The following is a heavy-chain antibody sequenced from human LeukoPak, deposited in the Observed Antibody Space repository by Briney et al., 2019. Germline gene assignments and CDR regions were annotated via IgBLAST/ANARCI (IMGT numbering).Heavy chain of an antibody. CDR2: IYYSGST. Sequence: SETLSLTCTVSGGSISSGDYYWSWIRQPPGKGLEWIGYIYYSGSTYYNPSLKSRVTISVDTSKNQFSLKLSSVTAADTAVYYCARSPIVLMGDYYYGSGSYFDYWGQGTLVTVSS. CDR3: ARSPIVLMGDYYYGSGSYFDY. D-gene: IGHD3-10*01. CDR1: GGSISSGDYY. J-gene: IGHJ4*02. V-gene: IGHV4-30-4*08.